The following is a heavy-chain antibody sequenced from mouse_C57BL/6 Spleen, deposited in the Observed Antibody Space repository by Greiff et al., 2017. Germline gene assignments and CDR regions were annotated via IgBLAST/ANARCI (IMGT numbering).Heavy chain of an antibody. V-gene: IGHV2-6*01. CDR1: GFSLTSYG. CDR3: ARYYGKGDGMDY. Sequence: VKLVESGPGLVAPSQSLSITCTVSGFSLTSYGVDWVRQSPGTGLEWLGVIWGVGSTNYNSALKSRLSISKDNSKSQVFLKMNSLQTDDTAMYYCARYYGKGDGMDYWGQGTSVTVSS. J-gene: IGHJ4*01. CDR2: IWGVGST. D-gene: IGHD2-1*01.